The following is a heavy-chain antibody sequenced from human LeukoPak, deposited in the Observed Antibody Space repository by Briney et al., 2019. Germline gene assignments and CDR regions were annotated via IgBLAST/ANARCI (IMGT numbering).Heavy chain of an antibody. J-gene: IGHJ3*02. V-gene: IGHV3-11*01. CDR2: ISSSGSTI. CDR3: AKDLIVVVPAAADLPSSDAFDI. CDR1: GFTFSDYY. Sequence: GGSLRLSCAASGFTFSDYYMSWIRQAPGKGLEWVSYISSSGSTIYYADSVKGRFTTSRDNSKNTLYLQMNSLRAEDTAVYYCAKDLIVVVPAAADLPSSDAFDIWGQGTMVTVSS. D-gene: IGHD2-2*01.